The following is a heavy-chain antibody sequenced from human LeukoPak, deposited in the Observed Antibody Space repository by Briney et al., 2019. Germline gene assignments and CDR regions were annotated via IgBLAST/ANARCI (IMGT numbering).Heavy chain of an antibody. J-gene: IGHJ4*02. D-gene: IGHD4-17*01. CDR3: ARGSATVTN. CDR2: INHSGST. V-gene: IGHV4-34*01. Sequence: SETLSLTCTVSGGSISSYYWSWIRQSPGKGLEWIGEINHSGSTTYNPSLKSRVTMSVDTSKNQFSLKLSSVTAADTAVYYCARGSATVTNWGQGTLVTVSS. CDR1: GGSISSYY.